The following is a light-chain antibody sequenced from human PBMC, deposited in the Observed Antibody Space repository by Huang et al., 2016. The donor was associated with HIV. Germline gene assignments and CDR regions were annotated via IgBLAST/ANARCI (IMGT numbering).Light chain of an antibody. CDR3: QQYNDWPPYT. CDR1: HRVTTN. Sequence: EIVMTQSPATLSVSPGERATMSCRASHRVTTNLAWYQQKPGQAPRLLIYVASTRATGVPARFSCSGSGTEFTLTISSLQSEDFAVYYCQQYNDWPPYTFGQGTKLEIK. J-gene: IGKJ2*01. V-gene: IGKV3-15*01. CDR2: VAS.